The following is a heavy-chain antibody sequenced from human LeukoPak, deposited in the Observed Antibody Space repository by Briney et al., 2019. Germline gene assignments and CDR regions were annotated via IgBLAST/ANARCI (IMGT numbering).Heavy chain of an antibody. J-gene: IGHJ4*02. V-gene: IGHV1-46*01. CDR1: GYTFTRYY. Sequence: ASVKVPCKASGYTFTRYYIHWVRQAPGQGLEWMGIINPSGGTTNYAQKFQGRVTMTSDTSTSTVYMELSSLRSEDTAVYYCARAGGGDGYNYVYWGQGTLVTVSS. D-gene: IGHD5-24*01. CDR2: INPSGGTT. CDR3: ARAGGGDGYNYVY.